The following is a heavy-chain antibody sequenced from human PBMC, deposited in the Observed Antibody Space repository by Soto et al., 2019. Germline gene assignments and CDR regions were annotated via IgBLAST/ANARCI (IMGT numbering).Heavy chain of an antibody. J-gene: IGHJ6*02. CDR1: GYTFTGYY. Sequence: ASVKVSCKASGYTFTGYYMHWVRQAPGQGLEWMGWINPNSGGTNYAQKFPGRVTMTRDTSISTAYMELSRLRSDDTAVYYCARERSTVTTKAYYGMDVWGQGTTVTVSS. V-gene: IGHV1-2*02. D-gene: IGHD4-17*01. CDR3: ARERSTVTTKAYYGMDV. CDR2: INPNSGGT.